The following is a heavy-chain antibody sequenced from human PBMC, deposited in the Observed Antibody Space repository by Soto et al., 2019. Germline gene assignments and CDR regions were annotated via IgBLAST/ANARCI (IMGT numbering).Heavy chain of an antibody. Sequence: QVQLVQSGAEVKKPGSSVKVSCKASGGTFSSYTISWVRQAPGQGLEWMGGIIPILGIANYAQKFQGRVTITADKSTSTAYMELSSLRSEDTAVYYCARDLRCSGGSCYSGYYYYYGMDVWGQGTTVTVSS. D-gene: IGHD2-15*01. V-gene: IGHV1-69*08. J-gene: IGHJ6*02. CDR1: GGTFSSYT. CDR3: ARDLRCSGGSCYSGYYYYYGMDV. CDR2: IIPILGIA.